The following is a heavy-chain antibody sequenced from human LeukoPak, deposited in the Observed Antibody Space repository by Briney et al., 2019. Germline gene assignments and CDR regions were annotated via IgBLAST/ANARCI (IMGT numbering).Heavy chain of an antibody. CDR3: ASSGSYYAEYFQH. CDR2: IYTSGST. V-gene: IGHV4-4*07. J-gene: IGHJ1*01. Sequence: SETLSLTCTVSGGSISSYYWSWIRQPAGKGLEWIGRIYTSGSTNYNPSLKSRVTMSVDTSKNQFSLKLSSVTAADTAVYYCASSGSYYAEYFQHWGQGTLVTVSS. CDR1: GGSISSYY. D-gene: IGHD1-26*01.